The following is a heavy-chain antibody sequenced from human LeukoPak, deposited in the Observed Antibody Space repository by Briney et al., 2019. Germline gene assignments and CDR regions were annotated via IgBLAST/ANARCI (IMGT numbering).Heavy chain of an antibody. J-gene: IGHJ2*01. D-gene: IGHD2-2*01. CDR2: IDPSDSYT. V-gene: IGHV5-10-1*01. Sequence: GESLKISCKASGYSFTSYYISWVRQMPGKGLEWMGRIDPSDSYTNYSPSFQGHVTISADKSNSTAYLQWRSLKASDTAMYYCARDPSTWYFDLWGRGTLVTVSS. CDR1: GYSFTSYY. CDR3: ARDPSTWYFDL.